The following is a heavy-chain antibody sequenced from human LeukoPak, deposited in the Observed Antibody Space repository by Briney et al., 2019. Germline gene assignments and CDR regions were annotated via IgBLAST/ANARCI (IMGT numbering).Heavy chain of an antibody. J-gene: IGHJ4*02. CDR2: IRYDGSNK. Sequence: GGSLRLSCAASGFTFSSYGMHWVRQAPGKGLEWVAFIRYDGSNKYYADSVKGRFTISRDNSKNTLYLQMNSLRAADTGVYYCAKGDPYNGYDEDYWGQGTLVTVSS. D-gene: IGHD5-12*01. CDR3: AKGDPYNGYDEDY. V-gene: IGHV3-30*02. CDR1: GFTFSSYG.